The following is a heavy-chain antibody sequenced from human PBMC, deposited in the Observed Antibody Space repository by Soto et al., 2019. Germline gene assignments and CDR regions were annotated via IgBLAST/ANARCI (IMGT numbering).Heavy chain of an antibody. Sequence: ASVKVSCKASGYTFTSYCISWVRQAPGQGLEWMGWISAYNGNTNYAQKLQGRVTMTTDTSTSTAYMELRSLRSDDTAVYYCARGITFGGVIPYYYGMDVWGQGTTVTVSS. J-gene: IGHJ6*02. CDR3: ARGITFGGVIPYYYGMDV. CDR2: ISAYNGNT. CDR1: GYTFTSYC. V-gene: IGHV1-18*04. D-gene: IGHD3-16*02.